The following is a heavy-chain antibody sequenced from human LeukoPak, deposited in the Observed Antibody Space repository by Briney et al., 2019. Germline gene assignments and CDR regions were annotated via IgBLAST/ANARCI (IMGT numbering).Heavy chain of an antibody. CDR3: AREGYGDYVDAFDI. Sequence: SETLSLTSTVSGGSISSYYWSWIRQPPGKGLEWIGYIYYSGSTNYNPSLKSRVTISVDTSKNQFSLKLSSVTAADTAVYYCAREGYGDYVDAFDIWGQGTMVTVSS. CDR1: GGSISSYY. D-gene: IGHD4-17*01. CDR2: IYYSGST. V-gene: IGHV4-59*01. J-gene: IGHJ3*02.